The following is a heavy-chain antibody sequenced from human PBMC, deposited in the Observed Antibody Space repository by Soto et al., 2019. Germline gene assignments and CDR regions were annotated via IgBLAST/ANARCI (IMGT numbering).Heavy chain of an antibody. CDR2: ISYDGSNK. CDR3: ARDSDDIVLVPGPY. Sequence: PGGSLRLSCAASGFTFSSYAMHWVRQAPGKGLEWVAVISYDGSNKYYADSVKGRFTISRDNSKNTLYLQMNSLRAEDTAVYYCARDSDDIVLVPGPYWGQGTLVTVSS. J-gene: IGHJ4*02. V-gene: IGHV3-30-3*01. D-gene: IGHD2-2*01. CDR1: GFTFSSYA.